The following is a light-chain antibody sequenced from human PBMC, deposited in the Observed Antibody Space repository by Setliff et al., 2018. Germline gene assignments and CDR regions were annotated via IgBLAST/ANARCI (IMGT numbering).Light chain of an antibody. J-gene: IGLJ1*01. CDR3: SSYASSSIPYV. V-gene: IGLV2-14*01. CDR1: SSDIGGYNY. Sequence: QSALTRPASVSGSPGQSITISCTGTSSDIGGYNYVSWYQQHSGKAPKLMIYEVSNRPSGVSNRFSGSKSGNTASLTISGLQAEDEADYYCSSYASSSIPYVFGSGTKVTVL. CDR2: EVS.